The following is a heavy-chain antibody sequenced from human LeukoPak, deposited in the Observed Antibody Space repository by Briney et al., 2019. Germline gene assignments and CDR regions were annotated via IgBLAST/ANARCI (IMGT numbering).Heavy chain of an antibody. CDR2: ISYDGRNT. CDR1: GFTFRNYG. Sequence: GGSLRLSCAASGFTFRNYGMHWVRQAPGKGLEWVAIISYDGRNTFYADSVKGRFTISRDTSKNTLFLQMNSLRAEDTAMYYCASLRFSAAYYADYWGQGTLVTVSS. D-gene: IGHD1-26*01. CDR3: ASLRFSAAYYADY. J-gene: IGHJ4*02. V-gene: IGHV3-30*03.